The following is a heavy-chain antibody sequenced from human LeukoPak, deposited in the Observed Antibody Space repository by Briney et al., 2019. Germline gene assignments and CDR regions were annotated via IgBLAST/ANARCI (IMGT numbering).Heavy chain of an antibody. CDR1: GFTFSSYE. D-gene: IGHD5-18*01. CDR3: ARDGSAMVTGWFDP. J-gene: IGHJ5*02. CDR2: ISTSGSTK. Sequence: HPGGSLRLSCAASGFTFSSYEMNWVRQAPGKGLEWVSYISTSGSTKYYADSVKGRFTISRDNAKNSLYLQMNSLRAEDTAVYYCARDGSAMVTGWFDPWGQGTLVTVSS. V-gene: IGHV3-48*03.